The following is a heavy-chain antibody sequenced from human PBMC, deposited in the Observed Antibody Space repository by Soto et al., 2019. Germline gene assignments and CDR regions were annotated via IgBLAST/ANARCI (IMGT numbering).Heavy chain of an antibody. D-gene: IGHD6-19*01. J-gene: IGHJ4*02. Sequence: QVQLVESGGGVVQPGRSLRLSCAASGFTFSSYGMHWVRQAPGKGLEWVAVIWYDGSNKHYADSVKGRFTISRDNSKNTLYLQMNSLRAEDTAVYYCARERTSSGWYSCFDYWGQGTLVTVSS. CDR2: IWYDGSNK. CDR3: ARERTSSGWYSCFDY. V-gene: IGHV3-33*01. CDR1: GFTFSSYG.